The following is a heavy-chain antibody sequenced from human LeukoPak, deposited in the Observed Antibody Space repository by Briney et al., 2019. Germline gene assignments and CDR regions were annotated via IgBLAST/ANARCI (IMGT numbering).Heavy chain of an antibody. CDR3: AKDRAGNSWNFDY. D-gene: IGHD6-13*01. CDR2: IRKDGINT. CDR1: GFSFSDYG. Sequence: GGSLRLSCAASGFSFSDYGMHWVRQAPGKGLEWVSFIRKDGINTNYVDSVKGRFTISRDTSNKMVYLQMNSLRTEDMAVYYCAKDRAGNSWNFDYWGQGILVAVSS. J-gene: IGHJ4*02. V-gene: IGHV3-30*02.